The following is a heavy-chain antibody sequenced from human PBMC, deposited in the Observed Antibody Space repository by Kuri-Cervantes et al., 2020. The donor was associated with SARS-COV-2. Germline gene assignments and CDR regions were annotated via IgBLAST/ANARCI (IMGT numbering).Heavy chain of an antibody. CDR2: IKQDGSEK. CDR3: ARDDHDWGEGGAFDI. D-gene: IGHD7-27*01. Sequence: GESLKISCAASGFTFSSYCMSWVRQAPGKGLEWVANIKQDGSEKYYVDSVKGRFTISRDNAKNSLYLQMNSLRAEDTAVYYCARDDHDWGEGGAFDIWGQGTIVTVSS. J-gene: IGHJ3*02. V-gene: IGHV3-7*01. CDR1: GFTFSSYC.